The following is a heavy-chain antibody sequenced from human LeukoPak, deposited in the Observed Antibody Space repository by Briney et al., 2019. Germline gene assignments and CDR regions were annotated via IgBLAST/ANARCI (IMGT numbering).Heavy chain of an antibody. CDR1: GFTFSSYA. J-gene: IGHJ6*02. CDR2: IWYDGSNK. Sequence: GGSLRLSCAASGFTFSSYAMSWVRQAPGKGLEWVAVIWYDGSNKYYADSVKGRFTISRDNSKNTLYLQMNSLRAEDTAVYYCARDGASMRRYFDLIGRYYYYGMDVWGQGTTVTVSS. CDR3: ARDGASMRRYFDLIGRYYYYGMDV. V-gene: IGHV3-33*08. D-gene: IGHD3-9*01.